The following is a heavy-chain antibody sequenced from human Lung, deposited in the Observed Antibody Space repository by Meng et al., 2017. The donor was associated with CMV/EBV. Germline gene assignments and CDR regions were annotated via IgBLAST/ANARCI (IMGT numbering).Heavy chain of an antibody. J-gene: IGHJ5*02. V-gene: IGHV4-59*01. CDR2: IYYSGST. CDR3: AREEGIGGFDP. D-gene: IGHD3-10*01. Sequence: QVHRQEPGPCLWKPSVSLSLTCTVSGCSINSYYWSWIRQPPGKGLEWIGYIYYSGSTNYNPSLKSRVTISVDTSKNQFSLKLSSVTAADTAVYYCAREEGIGGFDPWGQGTLVTVFS. CDR1: GCSINSYY.